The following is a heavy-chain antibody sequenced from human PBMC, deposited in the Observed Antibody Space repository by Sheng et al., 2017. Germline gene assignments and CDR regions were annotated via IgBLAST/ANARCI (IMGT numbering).Heavy chain of an antibody. D-gene: IGHD3-22*01. V-gene: IGHV3-49*04. J-gene: IGHJ4*02. Sequence: EVQLVESGGGLVQPGRSLRLSCTASGFTFGDYAMSWVRQAPGKGLEWVGFIRSKAYGGTTEYAASVKGRFTISRDDSKSIAYLQMNSLKTEDTAVYYCTSESLYYYDSSGAFDYWGQGTLVT. CDR2: IRSKAYGGTT. CDR1: GFTFGDYA. CDR3: TSESLYYYDSSGAFDY.